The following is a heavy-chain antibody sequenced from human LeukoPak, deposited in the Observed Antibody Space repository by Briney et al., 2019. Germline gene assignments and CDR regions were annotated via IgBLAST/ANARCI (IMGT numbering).Heavy chain of an antibody. Sequence: ASVKVSCKASGYTFTSYGISWVRQALGQGLEWMGWISAYNGNTNYAQKLQGRVTMTTDTSTSTAYMELRSLRSEDTAVYYCASSANVEMATNAGSFDYWGQGTLVTVSS. J-gene: IGHJ4*02. CDR2: ISAYNGNT. CDR3: ASSANVEMATNAGSFDY. V-gene: IGHV1-18*01. D-gene: IGHD5-24*01. CDR1: GYTFTSYG.